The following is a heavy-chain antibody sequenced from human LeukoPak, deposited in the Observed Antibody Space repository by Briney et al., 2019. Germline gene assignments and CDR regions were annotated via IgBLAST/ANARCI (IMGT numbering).Heavy chain of an antibody. D-gene: IGHD6-19*01. CDR1: GYTFTGYY. J-gene: IGHJ5*02. V-gene: IGHV1-2*02. CDR2: INPNSGGT. CDR3: ARDPLQYSSGWYYVSAGSGFDP. Sequence: GASVKVSCKASGYTFTGYYMHWVRQAPGQGPEWMGWINPNSGGTNYAQKFQGRVTMTRDTSISTAYMELSRLRSDDTAVYYCARDPLQYSSGWYYVSAGSGFDPWGQGTLVTVSS.